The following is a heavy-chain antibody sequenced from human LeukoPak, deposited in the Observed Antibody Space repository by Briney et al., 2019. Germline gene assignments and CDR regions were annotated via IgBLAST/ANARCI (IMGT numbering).Heavy chain of an antibody. CDR1: GDSISSGGYY. CDR3: AREGGTSLNCFDP. V-gene: IGHV4-30-2*01. Sequence: SETLSLTCTVSGDSISSGGYYRSWIRQPPGESLEWIGYIYQSGSTYYNPTLKSRVTISVDRSKNQFSLRLSSATAADTAVYYCAREGGTSLNCFDPWGLGTLVTVSS. J-gene: IGHJ5*02. CDR2: IYQSGST. D-gene: IGHD4-23*01.